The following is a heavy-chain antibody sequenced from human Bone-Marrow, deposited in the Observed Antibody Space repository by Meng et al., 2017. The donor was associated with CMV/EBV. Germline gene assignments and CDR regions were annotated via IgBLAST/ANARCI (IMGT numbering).Heavy chain of an antibody. CDR3: ARDWYSGSRRQGLRDY. Sequence: ASVKVSCKASGYTFTGYYMHWVRQAPGQGLEWMGWINPNSGGTNYAQKFQGRVTMTRDTSISTAYMELSRLRSDDTAVYYCARDWYSGSRRQGLRDYWGQGTLVTVSS. CDR1: GYTFTGYY. V-gene: IGHV1-2*02. J-gene: IGHJ4*02. CDR2: INPNSGGT. D-gene: IGHD1-26*01.